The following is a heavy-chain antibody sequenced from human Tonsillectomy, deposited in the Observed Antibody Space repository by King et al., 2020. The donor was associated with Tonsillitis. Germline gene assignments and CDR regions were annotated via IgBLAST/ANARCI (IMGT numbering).Heavy chain of an antibody. J-gene: IGHJ4*02. V-gene: IGHV3-23*04. Sequence: VQLVESGGGLVQPGGSLRLSCVASGFTFSSYALSWVRQAPGKGLEWVSTISGSGGTTYFADSVKGRFTISRDSSKNTLYMQMSSLRAEDTAVYYCAKEVVEATGRLSFFDFWGQGTLVTVSS. CDR1: GFTFSSYA. D-gene: IGHD1-26*01. CDR3: AKEVVEATGRLSFFDF. CDR2: ISGSGGTT.